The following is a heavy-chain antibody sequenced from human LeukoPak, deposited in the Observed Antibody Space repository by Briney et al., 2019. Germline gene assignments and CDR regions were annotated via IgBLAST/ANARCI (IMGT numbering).Heavy chain of an antibody. CDR3: ARDRSGY. V-gene: IGHV4-38-2*02. D-gene: IGHD3-3*01. CDR2: IYHSGST. CDR1: GYSINSGYY. J-gene: IGHJ4*02. Sequence: SETLSLTCAVSGYSINSGYYWSWIRQPPGKGLEWIGYIYHSGSTYYNPSLKSRVTISVDRSKNQFSLKLSSVTAADTAVYYCARDRSGYWGQGTLVTVSS.